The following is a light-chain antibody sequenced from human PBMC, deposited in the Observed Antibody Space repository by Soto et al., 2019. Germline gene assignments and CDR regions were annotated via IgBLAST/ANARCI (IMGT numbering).Light chain of an antibody. CDR2: GAS. CDR3: QPYGSSPRT. J-gene: IGKJ1*01. CDR1: QSVSSNY. V-gene: IGKV3-20*01. Sequence: EIVLTQSPDTLSLSPGEKATLSCRASQSVSSNYLAWYQQKPGQAPRLLIYGASSRATGIPDRFSGSGSGTDFTLTISRLEPEDFAVYYCQPYGSSPRTFGQGTKLEI.